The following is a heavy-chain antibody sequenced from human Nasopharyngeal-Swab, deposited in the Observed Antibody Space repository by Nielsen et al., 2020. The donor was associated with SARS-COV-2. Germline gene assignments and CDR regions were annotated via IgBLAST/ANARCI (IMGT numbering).Heavy chain of an antibody. CDR2: IYHSGST. J-gene: IGHJ3*02. CDR3: ARGVYDSSGYLEVDAFDI. D-gene: IGHD3-22*01. Sequence: WIRQPPGKGLEWIGYIYHSGSTYYNPPLKSRVTISVDRSKNQFSLKLSSVTAADTAVYYCARGVYDSSGYLEVDAFDIWGQGTMVTVSS. V-gene: IGHV4-30-2*01.